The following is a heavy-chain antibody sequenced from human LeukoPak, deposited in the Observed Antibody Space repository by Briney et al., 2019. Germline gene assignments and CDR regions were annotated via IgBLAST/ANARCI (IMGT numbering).Heavy chain of an antibody. CDR2: ISAYNGDT. D-gene: IGHD3-10*01. V-gene: IGHV1-18*01. CDR1: GYTFTSYG. J-gene: IGHJ5*02. CDR3: ARVPFDEVDGSGSSPSNWFDP. Sequence: SVKVSCKASGYTFTSYGISWVRQAPGQGLEWMGWISAYNGDTNYAQKLQGRVTMTTDTSTSTAYMELRSLRSDDTAVYYCARVPFDEVDGSGSSPSNWFDPWGQGTLVTVSS.